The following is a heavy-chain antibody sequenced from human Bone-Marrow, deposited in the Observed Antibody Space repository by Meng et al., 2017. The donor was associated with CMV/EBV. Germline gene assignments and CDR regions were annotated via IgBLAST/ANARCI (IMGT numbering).Heavy chain of an antibody. CDR1: GGSFSGYY. J-gene: IGHJ6*02. CDR2: IYYSGST. V-gene: IGHV4-34*01. Sequence: GSLRLSCAVYGGSFSGYYWSWIRQPPGKGLEWIGSIYYSGSTYYNPSLKSRVTISVDTSKNQFSLKLSSVTAADTAVYYCARRGYCSSTSCYTLTIFGVGDYYGMDVWVQGTTVTVSS. D-gene: IGHD2-2*02. CDR3: ARRGYCSSTSCYTLTIFGVGDYYGMDV.